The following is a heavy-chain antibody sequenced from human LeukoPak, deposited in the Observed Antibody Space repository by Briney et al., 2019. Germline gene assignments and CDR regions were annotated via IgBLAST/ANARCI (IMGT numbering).Heavy chain of an antibody. Sequence: GASVKVSCKASGYTFTGYYMHWVRQAPGQGLEWMGWINPNSGGTNYAQKFQGRVTMTRDTSISTAYMELSRLRSDDTAVYYCAGTPHYYYYGMDVWGQGTTVTVSS. CDR1: GYTFTGYY. V-gene: IGHV1-2*02. CDR3: AGTPHYYYYGMDV. J-gene: IGHJ6*02. CDR2: INPNSGGT.